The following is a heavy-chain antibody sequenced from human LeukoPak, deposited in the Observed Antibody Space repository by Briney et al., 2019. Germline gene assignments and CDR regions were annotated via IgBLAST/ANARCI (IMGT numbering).Heavy chain of an antibody. CDR1: GYTLTGYY. Sequence: ASVKVSCKASGYTLTGYYMHWVRQAPGQGLEWMGWIIPNSGGTNYAQKFQGRVTMTRDTSISTAYMELSRLRSDDTAVYYCARVVVVVAATREYYGMDVWGQGTTVTVSS. CDR3: ARVVVVVAATREYYGMDV. J-gene: IGHJ6*02. V-gene: IGHV1-2*02. D-gene: IGHD2-15*01. CDR2: IIPNSGGT.